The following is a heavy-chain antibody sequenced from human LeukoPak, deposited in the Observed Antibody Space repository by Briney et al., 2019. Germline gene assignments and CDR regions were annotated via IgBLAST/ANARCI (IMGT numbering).Heavy chain of an antibody. CDR3: ARDRGFLDWFDP. V-gene: IGHV4-59*01. CDR1: GGSISSYY. CDR2: IYYSGST. Sequence: SETLSLTCTVSGGSISSYYWSWIRQPPGKGLEWIGYIYYSGSTNYNPSLKSRVTISVDTSKNQSSLKLSSVTAADTAVYYCARDRGFLDWFDPWGQGTLVTVSS. J-gene: IGHJ5*02.